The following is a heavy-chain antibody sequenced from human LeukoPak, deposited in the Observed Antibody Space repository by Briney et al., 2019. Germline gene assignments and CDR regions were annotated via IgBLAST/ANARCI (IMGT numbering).Heavy chain of an antibody. Sequence: GASVKVSCKASGYTFTSYGISWVRQAPGQGLEWMGWISAYNGNTNYAQKLQGRVTMTTDTSTSTAYMELRSLRSDATPVYYCARGYRGYFDWTDPCFDYWGQGTLVTVSS. CDR1: GYTFTSYG. V-gene: IGHV1-18*01. J-gene: IGHJ4*02. D-gene: IGHD3-9*01. CDR2: ISAYNGNT. CDR3: ARGYRGYFDWTDPCFDY.